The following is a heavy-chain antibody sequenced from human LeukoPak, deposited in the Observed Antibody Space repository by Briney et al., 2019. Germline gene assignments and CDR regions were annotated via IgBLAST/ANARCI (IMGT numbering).Heavy chain of an antibody. CDR2: IYTSGST. V-gene: IGHV4-4*07. Sequence: SETLSLTCTVSGGSISSYYWSWIRQPAGKGVEWIGRIYTSGSTNYNPSLKSRVTMSVDTSKNQFSLKLSSVTAADTAVYYCAANYYDSSGYQSWGQGTLVTVSS. D-gene: IGHD3-22*01. J-gene: IGHJ5*02. CDR3: AANYYDSSGYQS. CDR1: GGSISSYY.